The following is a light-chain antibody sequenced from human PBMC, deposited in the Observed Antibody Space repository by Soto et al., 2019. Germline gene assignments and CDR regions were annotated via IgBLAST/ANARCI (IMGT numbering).Light chain of an antibody. J-gene: IGLJ1*01. Sequence: QSALTQPASVSGSPGQSITISCTGTSSDIGTYNYVSWYQQHPGQAPKLMIYDVSNRPSGVSDRFSGSKSGNTASLTISGLQAEDEADYYCYSCSRSSGTCYVFGTGTKVTVL. CDR2: DVS. V-gene: IGLV2-14*03. CDR3: YSCSRSSGTCYV. CDR1: SSDIGTYNY.